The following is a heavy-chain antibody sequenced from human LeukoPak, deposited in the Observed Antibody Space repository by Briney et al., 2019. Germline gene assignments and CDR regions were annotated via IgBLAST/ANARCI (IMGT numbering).Heavy chain of an antibody. D-gene: IGHD2-15*01. CDR3: ARVLVY. V-gene: IGHV3-21*01. CDR1: GFTFNSYA. J-gene: IGHJ4*02. CDR2: ISNSSNHI. Sequence: GGSLRLSCAASGFTFNSYAMNWVRQAPGKGLEWFSSISNSSNHIYYADSVKGRFNISRDNAKNSLYLQINSLGAEDTAVYYCARVLVYWGQGTLVTVSS.